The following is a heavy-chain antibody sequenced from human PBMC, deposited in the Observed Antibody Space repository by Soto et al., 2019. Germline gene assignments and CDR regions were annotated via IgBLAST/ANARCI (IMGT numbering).Heavy chain of an antibody. V-gene: IGHV3-74*01. CDR3: ARGVQGSRYFDH. J-gene: IGHJ2*01. Sequence: EVHLVESGGGLVQPGWSLRLSCEASGYFFRSYWMHWVRQAPGKGLVWVSRISNDGSSTYADSVNGRFAISRDDAKNTVYLQMNSLRAEDTAVYYCARGVQGSRYFDHWGRCNLVTVSS. CDR2: ISNDGSST. CDR1: GYFFRSYW. D-gene: IGHD3-10*01.